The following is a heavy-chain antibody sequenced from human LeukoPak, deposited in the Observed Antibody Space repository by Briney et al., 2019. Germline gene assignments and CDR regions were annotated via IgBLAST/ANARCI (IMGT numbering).Heavy chain of an antibody. CDR3: AKNYYDRSGYVGDAFDI. D-gene: IGHD3-22*01. Sequence: AGGSLRLSCAASGFTFSGSTMNWVRQAPGKGLEWVAFIRYDGSNKYYADSVKGRFTISRDISKNTLFLQMNSLRAEDTAVYYCAKNYYDRSGYVGDAFDIWGQGTMVTVSS. V-gene: IGHV3-30*02. CDR2: IRYDGSNK. CDR1: GFTFSGST. J-gene: IGHJ3*02.